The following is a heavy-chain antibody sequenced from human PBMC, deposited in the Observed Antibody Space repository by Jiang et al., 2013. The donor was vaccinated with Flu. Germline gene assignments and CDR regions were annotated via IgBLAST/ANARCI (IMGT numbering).Heavy chain of an antibody. V-gene: IGHV1-69*02. D-gene: IGHD5-18*01. CDR2: IIPILGIA. J-gene: IGHJ6*02. CDR3: ARGGSYGYEFHNGMDV. Sequence: GAEVKKPGSSVKVSCKASGGTFSSYTISWVRQAPGQGLEWMGRIIPILGIANYAQKFQGRVTITADKSTSTAYMELSSLRSEDTAVYYCARGGSYGYEFHNGMDVWGQGTTVTVSS. CDR1: GGTFSSYT.